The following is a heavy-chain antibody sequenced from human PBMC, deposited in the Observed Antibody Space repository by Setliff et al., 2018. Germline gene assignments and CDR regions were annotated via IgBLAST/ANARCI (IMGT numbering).Heavy chain of an antibody. CDR2: IIPIFGTA. CDR3: ARGYRGYYNFWSGSQGANWFDP. Sequence: GPPVKVSCKASGGTFSSYAISWVRQAPGQGLEWMGGIIPIFGTANYAQKFQGRVTITADESTSTAYMELSSLRSEDTAVYYCARGYRGYYNFWSGSQGANWFDPWGQGTLVTVSS. CDR1: GGTFSSYA. V-gene: IGHV1-69*13. D-gene: IGHD3-3*01. J-gene: IGHJ5*02.